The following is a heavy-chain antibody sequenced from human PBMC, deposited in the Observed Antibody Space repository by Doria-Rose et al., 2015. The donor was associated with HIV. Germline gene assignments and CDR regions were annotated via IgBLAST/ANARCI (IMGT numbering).Heavy chain of an antibody. V-gene: IGHV4-59*01. CDR3: ARVLSGTYDY. CDR2: IFYTGST. Sequence: QVQLQESGPGLVKPSETLSLTCSVSGGSISHYYWSWIRRPPGKGLEYIGDIFYTGSTNYSPSLKSRVSISIDTSENKFSLRLSSVTAADTAVYYCARVLSGTYDYWGQGTLVTVSS. J-gene: IGHJ4*02. CDR1: GGSISHYY. D-gene: IGHD1-26*01.